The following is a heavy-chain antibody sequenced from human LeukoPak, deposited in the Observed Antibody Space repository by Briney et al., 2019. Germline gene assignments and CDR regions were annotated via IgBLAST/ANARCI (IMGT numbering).Heavy chain of an antibody. V-gene: IGHV3-48*03. CDR2: ISSSGSTI. CDR1: GFTFSSYE. Sequence: PGGSLRLSCAASGFTFSSYEMNWVREAPGKGLEWVSYISSSGSTIYYADSVKGRFTISRDNAKNSLYLQMNSLRAEDTAVYYCATLGGSGSYRYFQHWGQGTLVTVSS. CDR3: ATLGGSGSYRYFQH. J-gene: IGHJ1*01. D-gene: IGHD3-10*01.